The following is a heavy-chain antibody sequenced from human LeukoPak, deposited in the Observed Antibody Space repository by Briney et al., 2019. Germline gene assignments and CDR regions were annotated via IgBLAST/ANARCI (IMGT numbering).Heavy chain of an antibody. CDR2: IIPIFGTA. Sequence: SVKVSCKASGGTFSSYAISWVRQAPGQGLEWMGGIIPIFGTANYAQKFQGRVTITADRSTSTAYMELSSLRSEDTAVYYCARERFGELTHTPVFDYWGQGTLVTVSS. CDR1: GGTFSSYA. D-gene: IGHD3-10*01. J-gene: IGHJ4*02. CDR3: ARERFGELTHTPVFDY. V-gene: IGHV1-69*06.